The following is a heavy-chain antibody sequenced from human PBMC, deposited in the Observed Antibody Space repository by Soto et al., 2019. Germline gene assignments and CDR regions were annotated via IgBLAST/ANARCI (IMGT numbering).Heavy chain of an antibody. CDR3: ARAIFGVALYGMDV. J-gene: IGHJ6*02. V-gene: IGHV1-2*04. CDR1: GYTFTGYY. CDR2: INPNSGGT. D-gene: IGHD3-3*01. Sequence: ASVKVSCKASGYTFTGYYMHWVRQAPGQGLEWIGWINPNSGGTNYAHKFQGWGTMTRDTSISTAYMELSRLISDDTAVYYRARAIFGVALYGMDVWGQGTTVTVSS.